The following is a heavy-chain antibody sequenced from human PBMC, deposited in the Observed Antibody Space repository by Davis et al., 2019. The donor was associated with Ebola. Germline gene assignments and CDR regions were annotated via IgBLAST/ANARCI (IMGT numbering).Heavy chain of an antibody. CDR1: GYTFTNYY. Sequence: ASVKVSCKASGYTFTNYYMHWVRQAPGQGLEWMGMINPNSGGTNYAQKFQGRVTMTRDTSISTAYMELSRLRSDDTAVYYCARDYHYGSGSYGFDPWGQGTLVTVSS. J-gene: IGHJ5*02. V-gene: IGHV1-2*02. CDR3: ARDYHYGSGSYGFDP. CDR2: INPNSGGT. D-gene: IGHD3-10*01.